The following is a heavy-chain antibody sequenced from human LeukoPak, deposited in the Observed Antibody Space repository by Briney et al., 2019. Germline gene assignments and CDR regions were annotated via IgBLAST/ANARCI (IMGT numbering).Heavy chain of an antibody. Sequence: SQTLSLTCTVSGGAITNDGYYWTWIRQHPGKGLEWIAYIYVTGSTYYNPSLQSRVTMSLDTSKNQFSLELKSVTAADTAVYYCARAVKQVVVRFDYWGQGTLVTVSS. V-gene: IGHV4-31*03. CDR2: IYVTGST. CDR3: ARAVKQVVVRFDY. D-gene: IGHD2-15*01. CDR1: GGAITNDGYY. J-gene: IGHJ4*02.